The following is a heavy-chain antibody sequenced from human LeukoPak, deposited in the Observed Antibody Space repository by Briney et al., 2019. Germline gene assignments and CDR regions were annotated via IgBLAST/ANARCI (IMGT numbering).Heavy chain of an antibody. CDR3: ARDRGRYYFDY. J-gene: IGHJ4*02. V-gene: IGHV4-4*07. CDR2: IYTSGGT. CDR1: GGFISSYY. Sequence: PSETLSLTCTVSGGFISSYYWTWIRQPAGKGLEWIGHIYTSGGTDYDPSLKSRVTLSVDTSKNQFSLKLTSVTAADTAVYYCARDRGRYYFDYWGQGTLVTVSS. D-gene: IGHD3-3*01.